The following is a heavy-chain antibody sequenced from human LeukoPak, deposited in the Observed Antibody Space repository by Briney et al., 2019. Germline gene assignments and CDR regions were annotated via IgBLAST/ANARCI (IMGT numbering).Heavy chain of an antibody. J-gene: IGHJ4*02. CDR2: IYYSGST. CDR3: ARGNASLCSSTSCYPTSFDY. V-gene: IGHV4-39*01. Sequence: SETLSLTCTVSGGSISSSSYYWGWIRQPPGKGLEWIGSIYYSGSTYYNPSLKSRVTISVDTSKNQFSLKLSSVTAADTAVYYCARGNASLCSSTSCYPTSFDYWGQGTLVTVSS. D-gene: IGHD2-2*01. CDR1: GGSISSSSYY.